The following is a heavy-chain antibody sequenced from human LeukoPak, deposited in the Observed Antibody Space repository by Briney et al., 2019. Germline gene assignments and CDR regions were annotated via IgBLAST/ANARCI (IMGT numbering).Heavy chain of an antibody. CDR2: IRSSSSYI. Sequence: PGGSLRLSCSASGFTFSTYSMNWVRQAPGKGLEWVSSIRSSSSYIYYADSVRGRFTISRDNAKNSLYLQMNSLRAEDTAVYYCARDYDSGRGANRMDVWGQGTTVTVSS. V-gene: IGHV3-21*01. D-gene: IGHD3-10*01. J-gene: IGHJ6*02. CDR1: GFTFSTYS. CDR3: ARDYDSGRGANRMDV.